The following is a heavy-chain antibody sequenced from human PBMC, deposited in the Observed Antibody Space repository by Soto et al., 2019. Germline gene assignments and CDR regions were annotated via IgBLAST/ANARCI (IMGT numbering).Heavy chain of an antibody. J-gene: IGHJ4*02. Sequence: PSETLSLTCAVSGGSISSGGYYWSWIRQPPGKGLEWIGYIYYSGSTNYNPSLKSRVTISVDTSKNQFSLKLSSVTAADTAVYYCARTLYSYGTRFDYWGQGTLVTVSS. CDR1: GGSISSGGYY. V-gene: IGHV4-61*08. CDR2: IYYSGST. D-gene: IGHD5-18*01. CDR3: ARTLYSYGTRFDY.